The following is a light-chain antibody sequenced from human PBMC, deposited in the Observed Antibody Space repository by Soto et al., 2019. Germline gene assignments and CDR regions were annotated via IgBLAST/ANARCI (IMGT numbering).Light chain of an antibody. J-gene: IGKJ3*01. CDR1: QSISSY. CDR2: AAS. V-gene: IGKV1-39*01. CDR3: QQSYRTPRIT. Sequence: DIQMTQSPSSLSASVGDRVTITCRASQSISSYLNWYQQKPGKAPKLLIYAASSLQSGIPSRFTGSASGTDFTLTISSLQPEDFATYYCQQSYRTPRITFGPGTKVDIK.